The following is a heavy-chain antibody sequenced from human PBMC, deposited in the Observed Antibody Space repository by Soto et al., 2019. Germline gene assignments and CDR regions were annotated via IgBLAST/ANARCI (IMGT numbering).Heavy chain of an antibody. CDR3: ARADEIGDNWNDVPNWFDP. CDR2: IYYSGST. CDR1: GGSISSGGYS. V-gene: IGHV4-61*08. Sequence: SETLSLTCAVSGGSISSGGYSWSWIRQPPGKGLEWIGYIYYSGSTNYNPSLKSRVTISVDTSKNQFSLKLSSVTAADTAVYYCARADEIGDNWNDVPNWFDPWGQGTLVTVSS. J-gene: IGHJ5*02. D-gene: IGHD1-20*01.